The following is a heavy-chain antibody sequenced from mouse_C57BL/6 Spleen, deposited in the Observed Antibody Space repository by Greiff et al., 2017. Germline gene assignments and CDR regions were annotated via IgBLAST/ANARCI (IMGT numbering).Heavy chain of an antibody. CDR1: GYTFTDYN. CDR2: INPNSGGT. D-gene: IGHD1-1*01. CDR3: AIRITTVVAYYFDY. V-gene: IGHV1-18*01. Sequence: VQLQQSGPELVKPGASVKIPCKASGYTFTDYNMDWVKQSPGKSLEWIGGINPNSGGTIYNQKFKGKATLTVDKSSSTAYMELRSLTSEDTAVYYCAIRITTVVAYYFDYWGQGTTLTVSS. J-gene: IGHJ2*01.